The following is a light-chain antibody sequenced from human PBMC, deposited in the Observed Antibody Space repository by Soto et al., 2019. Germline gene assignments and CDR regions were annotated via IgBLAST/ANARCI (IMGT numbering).Light chain of an antibody. CDR1: SSDVCGYNY. J-gene: IGLJ3*02. V-gene: IGLV2-14*01. Sequence: QSALTQPASVSGSPGQSITISCTGTSSDVCGYNYVSWYQQHPGKAPKLMIYEVSNRPSGVSNRFSGSKSGNTASLTISGLQAEDGADYYCSSYTSSSPWVFGGGTKLTVL. CDR3: SSYTSSSPWV. CDR2: EVS.